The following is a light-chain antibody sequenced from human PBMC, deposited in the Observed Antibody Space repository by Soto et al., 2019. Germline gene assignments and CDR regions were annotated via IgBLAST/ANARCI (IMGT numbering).Light chain of an antibody. CDR1: QTISKN. J-gene: IGKJ1*01. Sequence: ERMMTQSPATLSLSPGETATLSCRASQTISKNLAWYQQKPGQAPRFLIYDASTRATDIPDRFSGSGSGTEFTLTISSLKSEDFAVYYCQQYHDWPPWTFGQGTKVEIK. CDR2: DAS. CDR3: QQYHDWPPWT. V-gene: IGKV3-15*01.